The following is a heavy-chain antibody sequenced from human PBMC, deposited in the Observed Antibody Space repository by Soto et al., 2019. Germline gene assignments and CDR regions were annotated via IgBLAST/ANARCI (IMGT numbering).Heavy chain of an antibody. D-gene: IGHD3-10*01. CDR3: ARGGSGSDWDYYGMDV. V-gene: IGHV3-66*01. J-gene: IGHJ6*02. Sequence: EVQLVESGGGLVQPGGSLRLSCAGSALTASKNYMSWVRQPPGKGLEWVSVIYSGGTTHYADSVKDRFSISRDNSKSTLYLQMDNLRAGDTAVYYCARGGSGSDWDYYGMDVWGQGTTVTVSS. CDR1: ALTASKNY. CDR2: IYSGGTT.